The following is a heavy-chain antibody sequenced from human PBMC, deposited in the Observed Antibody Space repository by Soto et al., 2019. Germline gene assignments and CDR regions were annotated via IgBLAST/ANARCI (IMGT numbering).Heavy chain of an antibody. CDR2: IYPGDSDT. D-gene: IGHD6-13*01. J-gene: IGHJ4*02. CDR3: ARRAYSSSWNYFDY. Sequence: PGESLKISCMGSGYSFTTYWIGWVRQMPGKGLEWMGIIYPGDSDTRYSPSFQGQVTISADKSISTAYLQWSSLKASDTAMYYCARRAYSSSWNYFDYWGQGTLATVSS. CDR1: GYSFTTYW. V-gene: IGHV5-51*01.